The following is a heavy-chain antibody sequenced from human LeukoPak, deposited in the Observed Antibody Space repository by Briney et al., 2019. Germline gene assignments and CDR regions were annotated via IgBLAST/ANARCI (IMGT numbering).Heavy chain of an antibody. CDR3: AKDSFHAAMVNNFDY. J-gene: IGHJ4*02. Sequence: GGSLRLSCAASGFTFSNSWLHWVRQAPGKGLEWVSAISGSGGSTYYADSVKGRFTISRDNSKNTLYLQMNSLRAEDTAVYYCAKDSFHAAMVNNFDYWGQGTLVTVSS. D-gene: IGHD5-18*01. CDR1: GFTFSNSW. V-gene: IGHV3-23*01. CDR2: ISGSGGST.